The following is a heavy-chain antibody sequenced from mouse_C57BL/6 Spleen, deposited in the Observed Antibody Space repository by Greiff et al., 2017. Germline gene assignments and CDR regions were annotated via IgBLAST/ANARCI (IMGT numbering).Heavy chain of an antibody. Sequence: QVQLQQPGAELVKPGASVKMSCKASGYTFTSYWITWVKQRPGQGLEWIGDIYPGSGSTNYNEKFKSKATLTVDTSSSTAYMQLSSLTSEDSAVYYCARGNWDDPSYWYFDVWGTGTTVTVSS. D-gene: IGHD4-1*01. CDR2: IYPGSGST. J-gene: IGHJ1*03. CDR1: GYTFTSYW. V-gene: IGHV1-55*01. CDR3: ARGNWDDPSYWYFDV.